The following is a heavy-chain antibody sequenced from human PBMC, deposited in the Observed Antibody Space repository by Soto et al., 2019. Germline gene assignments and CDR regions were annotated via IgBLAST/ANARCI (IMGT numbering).Heavy chain of an antibody. D-gene: IGHD6-13*01. V-gene: IGHV3-33*01. CDR1: GFTFSSYG. CDR3: ARGAIPYSSSWYPIDY. CDR2: IWYDGSNK. Sequence: PGGSLRLSCAASGFTFSSYGMHWVRQAPGKGLEWVAVIWYDGSNKYYADSVKGRFTISRDNSKNTLYLQMNSLRAEDTAVYYCARGAIPYSSSWYPIDYWGQGTLVTVSS. J-gene: IGHJ4*02.